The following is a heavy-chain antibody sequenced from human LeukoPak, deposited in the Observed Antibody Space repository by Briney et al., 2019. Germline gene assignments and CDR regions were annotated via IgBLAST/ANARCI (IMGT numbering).Heavy chain of an antibody. CDR1: GYTFTNYY. CDR2: INPSGSST. J-gene: IGHJ3*02. V-gene: IGHV1-46*01. CDR3: AGGTTNTKGAFDM. D-gene: IGHD2-8*01. Sequence: ASVKVSCKASGYTFTNYYIHWVRHAPGQGLEWMGIINPSGSSTSYAQKFQGIVTMTRDTSTSTVYMELSSLRSEDTAVYYCAGGTTNTKGAFDMWGQGTMVTVSS.